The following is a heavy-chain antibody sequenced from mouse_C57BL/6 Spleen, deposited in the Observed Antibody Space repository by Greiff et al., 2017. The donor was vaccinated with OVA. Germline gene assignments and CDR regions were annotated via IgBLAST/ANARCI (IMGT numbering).Heavy chain of an antibody. CDR2: IYPGDGDT. CDR1: GYAFSSSW. Sequence: QVQLQQSGPELVKPGASVKISCKASGYAFSSSWMNWVKQRPGKGLEWIGRIYPGDGDTNYNGKFKGKATLTADKSSSTAYMQLSSLTSEDSAVYFCARQFSAGYFDYWGQGTTLTVSS. V-gene: IGHV1-82*01. J-gene: IGHJ2*01. D-gene: IGHD3-1*01. CDR3: ARQFSAGYFDY.